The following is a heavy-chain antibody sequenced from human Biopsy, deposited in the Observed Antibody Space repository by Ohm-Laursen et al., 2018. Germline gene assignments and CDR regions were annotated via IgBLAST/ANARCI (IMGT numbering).Heavy chain of an antibody. V-gene: IGHV1-2*02. J-gene: IGHJ6*02. D-gene: IGHD3-9*01. CDR1: GYTFAGYY. CDR3: ARVPAYPSIDGYYGLDL. Sequence: SSVKVSCKASGYTFAGYYLHWVRQAPGHGLEWMGWINPLSGNANYAQSFQGRLTVTRDTSISTAYMELTSLTFDDTAIYYCARVPAYPSIDGYYGLDLWGQGTTVIVSS. CDR2: INPLSGNA.